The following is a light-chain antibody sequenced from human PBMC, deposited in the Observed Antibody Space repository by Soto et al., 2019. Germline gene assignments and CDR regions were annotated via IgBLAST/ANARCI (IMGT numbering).Light chain of an antibody. Sequence: KVKMSPSAVCAEVGERGTITCRARHSISSYLNWYQQKPGKAPKLLIYAASSLQSGVPSRFSGSGSGTDFTLTSSSQQPEDFATYYRQQSSSPPRTFGQGTKVDIK. CDR2: AAS. CDR1: HSISSY. J-gene: IGKJ1*01. V-gene: IGKV1-39*01. CDR3: QQSSSPPRT.